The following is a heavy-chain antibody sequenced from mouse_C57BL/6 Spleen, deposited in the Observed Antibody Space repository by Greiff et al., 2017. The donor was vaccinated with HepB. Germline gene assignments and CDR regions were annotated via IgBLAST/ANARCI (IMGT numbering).Heavy chain of an antibody. CDR1: GYTFTSYG. D-gene: IGHD2-5*01. CDR3: ARGGYSNPYAMDY. Sequence: VQLQHSGAELARPGASVKLSCKASGYTFTSYGISWVKQRTGQGLEWIGEIYPRSGNTYYNEKFKGKATLTADKSSSTAYMELRSLTSEDSAVYFCARGGYSNPYAMDYWGQGTSVTVSS. CDR2: IYPRSGNT. J-gene: IGHJ4*01. V-gene: IGHV1-81*01.